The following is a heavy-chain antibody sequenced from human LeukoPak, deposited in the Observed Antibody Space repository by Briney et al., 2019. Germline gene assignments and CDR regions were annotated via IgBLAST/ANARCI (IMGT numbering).Heavy chain of an antibody. J-gene: IGHJ4*02. Sequence: GGSLRLSCTASGFTFSIYAMNWVRQAPGKGLEWVSAISGGGGNTYYADSVKGRFTISRDNSKNTLYLQVNSLRVADTAVYYCAKVRNSGWSPSGFDYWGQGTLVTVSS. CDR3: AKVRNSGWSPSGFDY. V-gene: IGHV3-23*01. D-gene: IGHD6-19*01. CDR2: ISGGGGNT. CDR1: GFTFSIYA.